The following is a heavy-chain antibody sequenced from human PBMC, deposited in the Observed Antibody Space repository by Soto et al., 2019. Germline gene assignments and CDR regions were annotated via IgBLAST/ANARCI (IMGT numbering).Heavy chain of an antibody. CDR3: ASDPFDIYRFYGMEG. Sequence: VGSLRLSCAASGFTFSSYEMNWVRQSPGKGLEWVSYISSSGRTINYADSVKGRFTISRDNAKKSLYLQMHSLRAEDTAVYYCASDPFDIYRFYGMEGCGQGTPVTVAS. CDR2: ISSSGRTI. CDR1: GFTFSSYE. V-gene: IGHV3-48*03. J-gene: IGHJ6*02. D-gene: IGHD2-2*02.